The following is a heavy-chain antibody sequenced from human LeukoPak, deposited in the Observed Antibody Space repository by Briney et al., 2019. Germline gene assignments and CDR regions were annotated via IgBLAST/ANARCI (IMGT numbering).Heavy chain of an antibody. CDR2: ISSSGSTI. CDR3: ARSTLAITYYFDY. D-gene: IGHD1-1*01. V-gene: IGHV3-11*01. CDR1: GFTFSDYY. J-gene: IGHJ4*02. Sequence: GGSLRLSCAASGFTFSDYYMSWIRQAPGKGLEWVSYISSSGSTIYYADSVKGRFTISRDNAKNSLYLQMNSLRAEDTAVYYCARSTLAITYYFDYWGQGTLVTVSS.